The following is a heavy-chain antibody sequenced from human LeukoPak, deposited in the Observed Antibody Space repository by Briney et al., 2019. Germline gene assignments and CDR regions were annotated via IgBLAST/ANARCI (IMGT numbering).Heavy chain of an antibody. Sequence: GGSLRLSCAASGFTFSSYSMNWVRQAPGKGVEWVSYISSSSSTIYYADSVKGRFTISRDNAKNSLYLQMNSLRAEDTAVYYCANARPPAAFDYWGQGTLVTVSS. CDR1: GFTFSSYS. CDR3: ANARPPAAFDY. V-gene: IGHV3-48*01. J-gene: IGHJ4*02. CDR2: ISSSSSTI. D-gene: IGHD2-2*01.